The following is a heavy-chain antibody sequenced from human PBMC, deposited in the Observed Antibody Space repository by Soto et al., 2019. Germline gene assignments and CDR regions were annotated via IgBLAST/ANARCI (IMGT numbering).Heavy chain of an antibody. Sequence: SETLSLTCTVSGGSISSYYWSWIRQPPGKGLEWIGYIYYSGSTNYNPSLKSRVTISVDTSKNQFSLKLSSVTAADTAVYYCARFFSCGGSGYGVDWFDPWGKGTRVTVSS. CDR3: ARFFSCGGSGYGVDWFDP. CDR1: GGSISSYY. CDR2: IYYSGST. J-gene: IGHJ5*02. D-gene: IGHD2-15*01. V-gene: IGHV4-59*01.